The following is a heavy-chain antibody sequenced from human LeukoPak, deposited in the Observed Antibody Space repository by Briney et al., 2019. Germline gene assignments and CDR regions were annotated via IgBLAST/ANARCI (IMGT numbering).Heavy chain of an antibody. J-gene: IGHJ4*02. Sequence: PSQTLSLTCTVSGGSISSGGYYWSWIRQHPGKGLEWIGYIYYSGSTYYNPSLKSRVTISVDTSKNQFSLKLSSVTAADTAVYYCARSVIVGAKALYYFDYWGQGTLVTVSS. V-gene: IGHV4-31*03. CDR1: GGSISSGGYY. CDR2: IYYSGST. CDR3: ARSVIVGAKALYYFDY. D-gene: IGHD1-26*01.